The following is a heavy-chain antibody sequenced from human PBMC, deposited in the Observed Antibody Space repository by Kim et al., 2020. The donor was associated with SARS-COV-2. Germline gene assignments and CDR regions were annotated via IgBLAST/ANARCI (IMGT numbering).Heavy chain of an antibody. CDR3: ARGQQLVRGGWFDP. V-gene: IGHV7-4-1*02. J-gene: IGHJ5*02. D-gene: IGHD6-6*01. Sequence: ASVKVSCKASGYTFTSYAMNWVRQAPGQGLEWMGWINTNTGNPTYVQGFTGRFVFSLDTSVSTAYLQISSLKAEDTAVYYCARGQQLVRGGWFDPWGQGTLVTVSS. CDR1: GYTFTSYA. CDR2: INTNTGNP.